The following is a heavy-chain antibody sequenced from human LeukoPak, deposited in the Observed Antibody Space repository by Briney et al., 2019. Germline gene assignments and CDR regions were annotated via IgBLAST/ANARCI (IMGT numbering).Heavy chain of an antibody. CDR2: IYSGGST. D-gene: IGHD3-22*01. CDR1: GFTVSDNY. Sequence: PGGSLRLSCAASGFTVSDNYMSWVRHAPGRGLEWVSVIYSGGSTNHVDSVRGRFTISRDNSKNTLYLQMNSLRAGDTAVYYCARAYYYDSSGYSGLGNWGQGTLVTVSS. J-gene: IGHJ4*02. V-gene: IGHV3-66*01. CDR3: ARAYYYDSSGYSGLGN.